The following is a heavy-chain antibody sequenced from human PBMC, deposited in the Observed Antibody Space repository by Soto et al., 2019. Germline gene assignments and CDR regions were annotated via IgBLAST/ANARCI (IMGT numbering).Heavy chain of an antibody. CDR1: GYSFTSRW. Sequence: PGESLKISCKASGYSFTSRWIGWVRQMPGEGLEWMGIIFPADSDTRYSPSFQGQVTISADKSITTAYLQWSSLKASDTAMYYCARPPQSYSSGWVDYWGQGSLVTVSS. CDR2: IFPADSDT. D-gene: IGHD6-19*01. J-gene: IGHJ4*02. V-gene: IGHV5-51*01. CDR3: ARPPQSYSSGWVDY.